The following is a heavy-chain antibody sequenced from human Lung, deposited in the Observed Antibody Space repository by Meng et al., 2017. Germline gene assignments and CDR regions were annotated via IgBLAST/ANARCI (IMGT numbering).Heavy chain of an antibody. J-gene: IGHJ4*02. CDR3: ARGPTTMAHDFDY. CDR1: GGSVNDYY. D-gene: IGHD4-11*01. V-gene: IGHV4-34*01. CDR2: INHSGST. Sequence: GGAGLLMPPGTLSRTALVAGGSVNDYYWSWIRQPPGKGLEWIGQINHSGSTNYNPSLERRATISVDTSQNNLSLKLSSVTAADSAVYYCARGPTTMAHDFDYWGQGTLVTVSS.